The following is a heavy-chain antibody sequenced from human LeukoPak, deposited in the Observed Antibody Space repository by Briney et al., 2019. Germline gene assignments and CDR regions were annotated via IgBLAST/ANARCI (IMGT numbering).Heavy chain of an antibody. Sequence: HPGASLRLSCAASGFPFSYYVEHGVPQAPERGLVGVAVIGHDGSNKYYADSVKGRFTISRDNSKNTLYLQMNSLRAEDTAVYYCARESSGGWKEYWGQGTLVTVSS. CDR2: IGHDGSNK. J-gene: IGHJ4*02. V-gene: IGHV3-33*01. CDR3: ARESSGGWKEY. D-gene: IGHD6-19*01. CDR1: GFPFSYYV.